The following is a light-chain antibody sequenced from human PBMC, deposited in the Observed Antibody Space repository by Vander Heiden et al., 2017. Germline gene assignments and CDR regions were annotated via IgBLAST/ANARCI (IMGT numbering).Light chain of an antibody. CDR2: WAS. CDR3: QQYYSTPWT. Sequence: DIVITHPPESLLVSLGEAATMNCKSSQSGLYSSNNKNYLAWYQQKPGQPPKLLIYWASTRESGVPDRFSGSGSGTDFTLTISSLQAEDVAVYYCQQYYSTPWTFGQGTKVEIK. CDR1: QSGLYSSNNKNY. V-gene: IGKV4-1*01. J-gene: IGKJ1*01.